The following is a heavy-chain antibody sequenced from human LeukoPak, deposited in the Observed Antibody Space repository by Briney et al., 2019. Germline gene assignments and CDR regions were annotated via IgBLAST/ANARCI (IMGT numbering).Heavy chain of an antibody. CDR3: TRDRYYDILTGWGDYYGMDV. CDR2: IRSKAYGGTT. CDR1: GFTFGDYA. Sequence: GGSLRLSCTASGFTFGDYAMSWFRQAPGKGLEGVGFIRSKAYGGTTEYDASVKGRFTISRDDSKSIAYLQMNSLNTEDTAVYYCTRDRYYDILTGWGDYYGMDVWGQGTTVTVSS. D-gene: IGHD3-9*01. V-gene: IGHV3-49*03. J-gene: IGHJ6*02.